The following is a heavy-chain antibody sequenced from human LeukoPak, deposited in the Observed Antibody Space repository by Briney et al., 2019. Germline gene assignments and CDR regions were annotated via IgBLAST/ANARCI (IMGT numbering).Heavy chain of an antibody. CDR3: SRRGPPDFDS. CDR1: GFIFSSYD. Sequence: GGSLRLSCAASGFIFSSYDMNWVRQAPGKGLEWISCIRDSGDAVYYADSVKGRFTISRDNAKNSLFLQMNSLRAEDTAVYYCSRRGPPDFDSWGQGTLVTVSS. V-gene: IGHV3-48*03. J-gene: IGHJ4*02. CDR2: IRDSGDAV.